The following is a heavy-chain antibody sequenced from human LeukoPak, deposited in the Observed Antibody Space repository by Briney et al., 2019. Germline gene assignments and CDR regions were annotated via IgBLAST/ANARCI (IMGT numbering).Heavy chain of an antibody. CDR2: INPNSGGT. J-gene: IGHJ3*02. CDR3: ARVYGDPRSAFDI. V-gene: IGHV1-2*02. D-gene: IGHD4-17*01. CDR1: GYTFTSYA. Sequence: ASVKVSCKASGYTFTSYAISWVRQAPGQGLEWMGWINPNSGGTNCAQKFQGRVTMTRDTSISTAYMELSRLRSDDTAVYYCARVYGDPRSAFDIWGQGTMVTVSS.